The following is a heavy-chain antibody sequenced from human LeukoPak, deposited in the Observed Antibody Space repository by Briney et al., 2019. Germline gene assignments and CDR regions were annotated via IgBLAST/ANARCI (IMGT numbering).Heavy chain of an antibody. CDR2: ISSTSSYI. CDR3: ARDLRVVAQYYFDY. D-gene: IGHD2-15*01. V-gene: IGHV3-21*01. CDR1: GFTVSSNY. Sequence: GGSLRLSCAASGFTVSSNYMNWVRQAPGKRLEWVSSISSTSSYIYYADSLKGRFTISRDNAKNSLYLQMNSLRAEDTAVYYCARDLRVVAQYYFDYWGQGTLVTVSS. J-gene: IGHJ4*02.